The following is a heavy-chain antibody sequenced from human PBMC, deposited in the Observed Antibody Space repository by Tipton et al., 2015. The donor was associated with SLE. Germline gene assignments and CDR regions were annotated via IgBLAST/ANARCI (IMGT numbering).Heavy chain of an antibody. D-gene: IGHD4-17*01. J-gene: IGHJ4*02. CDR1: GFTFNDYW. CDR3: ARDRDYSVDS. V-gene: IGHV3-74*01. CDR2: INTDGSST. Sequence: GSLRLSCAASGFTFNDYWMHWVRQVPGKGLVWVSRINTDGSSTTYADSVRGRFTISRDNSKNTVYLQMNSLRDEDTAVYYCARDRDYSVDSWGQGTLVTVSS.